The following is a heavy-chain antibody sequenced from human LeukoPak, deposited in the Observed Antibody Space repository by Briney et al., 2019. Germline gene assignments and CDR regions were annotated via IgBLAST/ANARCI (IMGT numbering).Heavy chain of an antibody. CDR1: GGTFSSYA. V-gene: IGHV1-69*13. Sequence: GASVKASCKASGGTFSSYAISWVRQAPGQGLEWMGGIIPIFGTANYAQKFQGRVTITADESTSTAYMALSSLRSEDTAVYYCQYGSASSRRDYWGQGTLVTVSS. D-gene: IGHD3-10*01. CDR2: IIPIFGTA. CDR3: QYGSASSRRDY. J-gene: IGHJ4*02.